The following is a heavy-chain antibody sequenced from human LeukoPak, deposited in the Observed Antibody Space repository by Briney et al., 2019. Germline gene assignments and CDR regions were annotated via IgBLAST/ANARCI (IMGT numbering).Heavy chain of an antibody. CDR1: GMTFSNYW. V-gene: IGHV3-7*01. CDR2: IRQDGNEK. CDR3: ARDPSSGWYLKGWFDP. J-gene: IGHJ5*02. D-gene: IGHD6-19*01. Sequence: GGSLRLSCATSGMTFSNYWMSWVRQAPGKGLEWVANIRQDGNEKYYVDSVKGRFTISRDNAKNSLYLQMNSLRAEDTAVYYCARDPSSGWYLKGWFDPWGQGTLVTVSS.